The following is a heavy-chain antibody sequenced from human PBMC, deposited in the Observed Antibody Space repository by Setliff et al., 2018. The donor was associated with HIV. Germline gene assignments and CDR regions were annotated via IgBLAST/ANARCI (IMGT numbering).Heavy chain of an antibody. CDR2: VYYSGST. V-gene: IGHV4-59*11. CDR3: ARDISEGFFLERASEH. Sequence: PSETLSLTCTVSGGSMTTHFWSWIRQPPGKGLEWIGSVYYSGSTNYNPSLKSRVTISLDTSENQFSLNLNSVNAADTAVYYCARDISEGFFLERASEHWSQGTLVTLSS. CDR1: GGSMTTHF. D-gene: IGHD3-3*01. J-gene: IGHJ1*01.